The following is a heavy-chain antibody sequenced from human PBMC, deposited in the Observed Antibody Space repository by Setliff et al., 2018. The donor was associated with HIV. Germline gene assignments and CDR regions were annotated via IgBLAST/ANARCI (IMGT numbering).Heavy chain of an antibody. CDR2: FYYSGST. V-gene: IGHV4-39*02. J-gene: IGHJ5*02. Sequence: SETLSLTCVVSGDSISRSRYYWGWIRQPPGKGLEWIGSFYYSGSTSYNPSLKSRVTISGDTSKNQVSLRLSSVTAADTAVYYCARDRICSGGSCYVGWFDPWGQGTLVTVSS. CDR3: ARDRICSGGSCYVGWFDP. D-gene: IGHD2-15*01. CDR1: GDSISRSRYY.